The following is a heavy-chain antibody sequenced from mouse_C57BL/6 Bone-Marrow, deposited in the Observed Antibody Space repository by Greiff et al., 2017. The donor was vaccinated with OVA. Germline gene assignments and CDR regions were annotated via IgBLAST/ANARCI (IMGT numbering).Heavy chain of an antibody. J-gene: IGHJ3*01. D-gene: IGHD1-1*01. CDR2: INPGSGGT. Sequence: VQLQQSGAELVRPGTSVKVSCKASGYAFTNYLIEWVKQRPGQGLEWIGVINPGSGGTNYNEKFKGKATLTADKSSSTAYMQLSSLTSEDSAVYFCARSHYYGSSYSPFAYWGQGTLVTVSA. CDR1: GYAFTNYL. CDR3: ARSHYYGSSYSPFAY. V-gene: IGHV1-54*01.